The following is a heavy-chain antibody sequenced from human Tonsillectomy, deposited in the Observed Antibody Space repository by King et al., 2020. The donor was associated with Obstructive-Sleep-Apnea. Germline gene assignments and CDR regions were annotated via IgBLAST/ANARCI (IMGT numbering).Heavy chain of an antibody. CDR2: IIPILGIA. Sequence: VQLVESGAEVKKPGSSVKVSCKASGGTFSSYAISWVRQAPGQGLEWMVGIIPILGIANYAQKFQGRVTITADKSTSTAYMELSSLRSEDTAVYYCATPSGYSGYDYYFDYWGQGTLVTVSS. CDR1: GGTFSSYA. CDR3: ATPSGYSGYDYYFDY. D-gene: IGHD5-12*01. J-gene: IGHJ4*02. V-gene: IGHV1-69*10.